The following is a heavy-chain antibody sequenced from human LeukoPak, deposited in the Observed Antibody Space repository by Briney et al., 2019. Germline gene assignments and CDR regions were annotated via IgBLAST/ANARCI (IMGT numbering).Heavy chain of an antibody. CDR1: GGTFSSYA. D-gene: IGHD3-10*01. Sequence: SVKVSCKASGGTFSSYAISWVRQAPGQGLEWMGRIIPILGIANYAQKFQGRVTITADKSTSTAYMELSSLRSEDTAVYYCTTDYGSGSYHYFNYWGQGTLVTVSS. J-gene: IGHJ4*02. CDR2: IIPILGIA. CDR3: TTDYGSGSYHYFNY. V-gene: IGHV1-69*04.